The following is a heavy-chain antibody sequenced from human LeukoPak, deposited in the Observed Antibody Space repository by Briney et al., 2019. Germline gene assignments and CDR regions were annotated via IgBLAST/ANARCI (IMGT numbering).Heavy chain of an antibody. CDR3: AKDFRVTRTFDY. CDR1: GFTFSSYD. D-gene: IGHD5-18*01. V-gene: IGHV3-23*01. J-gene: IGHJ4*02. CDR2: INGGGGNT. Sequence: GGSLRLSCAASGFTFSSYDMTWVRQAPGKGLEWVSGINGGGGNTYYADSVKGRFTISRDNSKQTLYLQMNSLRAEDTAVYYCAKDFRVTRTFDYWGQGTLVTVSS.